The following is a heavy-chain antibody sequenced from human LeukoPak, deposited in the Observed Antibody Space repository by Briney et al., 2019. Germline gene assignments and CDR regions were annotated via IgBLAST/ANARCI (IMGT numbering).Heavy chain of an antibody. Sequence: HAGGPLRLSCAASGFTFSSYAMSWARQAPGKGLEGVSAISGSGGSTDYADSVKGRFTISRDNSKNTLYLQMNSLRAEDTAVYYCAKDAYYYDSSGAFDYWGQGTLVTVSS. J-gene: IGHJ4*02. V-gene: IGHV3-23*01. CDR2: ISGSGGST. CDR3: AKDAYYYDSSGAFDY. CDR1: GFTFSSYA. D-gene: IGHD3-22*01.